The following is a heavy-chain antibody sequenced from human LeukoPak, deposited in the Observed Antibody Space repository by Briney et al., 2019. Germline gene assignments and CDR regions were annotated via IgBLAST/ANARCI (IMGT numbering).Heavy chain of an antibody. Sequence: GGSLRLSCAASGFTFSNYNMNWVRQAPGKAMEWVSSITSSGTYIFYADSVKGRFTISRDNAKNSLYLQMDSLGPEDTAVYYCAKRGAEVGATIAPGDYWGQGTLVTVSS. CDR1: GFTFSNYN. V-gene: IGHV3-21*01. CDR2: ITSSGTYI. CDR3: AKRGAEVGATIAPGDY. J-gene: IGHJ4*02. D-gene: IGHD1-26*01.